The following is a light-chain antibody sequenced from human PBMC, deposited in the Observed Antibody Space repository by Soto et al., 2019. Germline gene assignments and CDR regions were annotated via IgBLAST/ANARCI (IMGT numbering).Light chain of an antibody. V-gene: IGKV3-20*01. CDR2: GAS. Sequence: EIVLTQSPGTPSLSPGERATLSCRASQSVSNSFLAWYQQKPGRAPRLLIYGASTRATGIPDRFSASGSATDFTLTISRLEPEDCAVYYCQRYGTSPPLTFGGGTKVEIK. CDR1: QSVSNSF. J-gene: IGKJ4*01. CDR3: QRYGTSPPLT.